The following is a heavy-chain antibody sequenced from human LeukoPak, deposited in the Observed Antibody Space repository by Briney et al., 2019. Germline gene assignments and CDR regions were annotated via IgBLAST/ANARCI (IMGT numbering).Heavy chain of an antibody. CDR3: ARGQSVGYCSSTSCYTGYFQH. J-gene: IGHJ1*01. CDR2: INHSGGT. V-gene: IGHV4-34*01. D-gene: IGHD2-2*02. Sequence: ESLRLSCAASGFTSSIYRMSWVRQAPGKGLEWIGEINHSGGTNYNPSLKSRVTISVDTSKNQFSLKLSSVTAADTAVYYCARGQSVGYCSSTSCYTGYFQHWGQGTLVTVSS. CDR1: GFTSSIYR.